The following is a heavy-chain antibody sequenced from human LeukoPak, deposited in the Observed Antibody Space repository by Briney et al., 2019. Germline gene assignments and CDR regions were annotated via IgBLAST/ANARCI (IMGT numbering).Heavy chain of an antibody. CDR2: INASGRT. Sequence: SETLSLTCTVSGGSINNYYWSWIRQPAGKGLEWIGRINASGRTNYNPSLKSRVTMSVDTSKNQFSLKVNSVTAADTAVYYCAREYGDFDYWGQRTLVTVSS. CDR1: GGSINNYY. D-gene: IGHD4-17*01. V-gene: IGHV4-4*07. CDR3: AREYGDFDY. J-gene: IGHJ4*02.